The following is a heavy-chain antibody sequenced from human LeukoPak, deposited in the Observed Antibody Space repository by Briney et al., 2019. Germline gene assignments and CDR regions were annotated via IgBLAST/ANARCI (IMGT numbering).Heavy chain of an antibody. J-gene: IGHJ3*02. V-gene: IGHV4-59*01. CDR2: IYYSGST. Sequence: SSETLSLTCTVSGGSISSYYWSWIRQPPGKGLEWIGYIYYSGSTNYNPSLKSRVTISVDTSKNQFSLKLSSVTAADTAVYYCARVPDYYDSSGYYNAHAFDIWGQGTMVTVSS. D-gene: IGHD3-22*01. CDR1: GGSISSYY. CDR3: ARVPDYYDSSGYYNAHAFDI.